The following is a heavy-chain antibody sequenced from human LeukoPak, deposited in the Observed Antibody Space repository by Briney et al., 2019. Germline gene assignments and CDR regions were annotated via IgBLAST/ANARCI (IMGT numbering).Heavy chain of an antibody. D-gene: IGHD2-2*01. Sequence: SETLSLTCTVSGGSIRDSYWNWIRLPAGRGLEWIGRSYTTGSASYNPSLKSRVTMSFDMSSNQFSLKLSSVTAADTAVYYCARVGVVPAAIGGMDVWGQGTTVTVSS. CDR2: SYTTGSA. CDR3: ARVGVVPAAIGGMDV. CDR1: GGSIRDSY. V-gene: IGHV4-4*07. J-gene: IGHJ6*02.